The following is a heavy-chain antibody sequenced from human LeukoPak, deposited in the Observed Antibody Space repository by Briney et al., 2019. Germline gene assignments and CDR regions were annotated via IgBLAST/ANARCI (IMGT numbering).Heavy chain of an antibody. CDR3: ARFSKQLVVGGGLIDY. Sequence: GSLRLSCAASGFTFSSYAMSWVRQAPGKGLEWIGSIYYSGSTYYNPSLKSRVTISVDTSKNQVSLKLSSVTAADTAVYYCARFSKQLVVGGGLIDYWGQGTLVTVSS. CDR1: GFTFSSYA. V-gene: IGHV4-39*01. J-gene: IGHJ4*02. CDR2: IYYSGST. D-gene: IGHD6-6*01.